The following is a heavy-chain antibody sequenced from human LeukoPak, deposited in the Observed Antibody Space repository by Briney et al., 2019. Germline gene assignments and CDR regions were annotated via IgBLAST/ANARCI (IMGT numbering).Heavy chain of an antibody. CDR1: GYTFTGYY. J-gene: IGHJ4*02. D-gene: IGHD5-18*01. CDR3: ARGLQLWSSDY. Sequence: ASVKVSCKASGYTFTGYYMHWVRQAPGQGLEWMGRINPKSGDTDHAQKFQGRVTMTRDTSISTAYMELSRLRSDDTAVYYCARGLQLWSSDYWGQGTLVTVSS. V-gene: IGHV1-2*06. CDR2: INPKSGDT.